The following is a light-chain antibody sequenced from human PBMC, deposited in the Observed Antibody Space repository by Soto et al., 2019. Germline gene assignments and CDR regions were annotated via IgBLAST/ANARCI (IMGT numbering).Light chain of an antibody. Sequence: EIVMTQSPATLSVSPGERATLSCRASQSVSSNLAWYQQKPGQAPRLLIYGASTRATGIPARFSGSGSGTEFTLTISSRQSEDFAVYSCQQYNNWPPLTFGGGTKVEIK. CDR1: QSVSSN. J-gene: IGKJ4*01. V-gene: IGKV3-15*01. CDR2: GAS. CDR3: QQYNNWPPLT.